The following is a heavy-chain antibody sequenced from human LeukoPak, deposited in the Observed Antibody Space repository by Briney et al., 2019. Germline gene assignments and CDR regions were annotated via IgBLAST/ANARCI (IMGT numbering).Heavy chain of an antibody. Sequence: GGSLRLSCAASGLSFSFYAMRWVRQAPGKGLEWVSSISGGGAGTYYADSVRGRFTISRDNSKNTLYLQMNSLRAEDTALYYCAKDFVRYNIQFDYWGQGALVTVPS. CDR3: AKDFVRYNIQFDY. CDR1: GLSFSFYA. J-gene: IGHJ4*02. CDR2: ISGGGAGT. V-gene: IGHV3-23*01. D-gene: IGHD1-1*01.